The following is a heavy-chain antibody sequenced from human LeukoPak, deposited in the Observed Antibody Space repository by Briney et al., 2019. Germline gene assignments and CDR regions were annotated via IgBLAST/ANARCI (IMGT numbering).Heavy chain of an antibody. V-gene: IGHV4-39*01. CDR2: IFYSGTA. CDR3: ARLTTVGCSRASCYVDQ. CDR1: GGSISSSTYY. Sequence: SETLSLTCTVSGGSISSSTYYWAWIRQLPGKGLEWIGSIFYSGTAYYNPSLRSRVTISVDTSKNQFSLKLRSMTAADTTVYYCARLTTVGCSRASCYVDQWGQGTLVTVSS. J-gene: IGHJ4*02. D-gene: IGHD2-2*01.